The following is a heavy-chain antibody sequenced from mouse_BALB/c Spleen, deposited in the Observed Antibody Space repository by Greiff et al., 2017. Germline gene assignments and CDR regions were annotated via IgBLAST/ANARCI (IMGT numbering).Heavy chain of an antibody. Sequence: ESGPGLVKPSQSLSLTCSVTGYSITSGYYWNWIRQFPGNKLEWMGYISYDGSNNYNPSLKNRISITRDTSKNQFFLKLNSVTTEDTATYYCARRDGNYVYYAMDYWGQGTSVTVSS. CDR2: ISYDGSN. CDR1: GYSITSGYY. J-gene: IGHJ4*01. D-gene: IGHD2-1*01. V-gene: IGHV3-6*02. CDR3: ARRDGNYVYYAMDY.